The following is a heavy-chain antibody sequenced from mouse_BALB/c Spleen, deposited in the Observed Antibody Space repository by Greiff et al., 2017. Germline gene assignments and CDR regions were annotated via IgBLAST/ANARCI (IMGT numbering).Heavy chain of an antibody. CDR3: ARGDGNYVGYWYFDV. CDR2: IDPSDSYT. D-gene: IGHD2-1*01. CDR1: GYTFTSYW. J-gene: IGHJ1*01. Sequence: QVQLQQPGAELVKPGASVKLSCKASGYTFTSYWMHWVKQRPGQGLEWIGEIDPSDSYTNYNQKFKGKATLTVDKSSSTAYMQLSSLTSEDSAVYYCARGDGNYVGYWYFDVWGAGTTVTVSS. V-gene: IGHV1-69*02.